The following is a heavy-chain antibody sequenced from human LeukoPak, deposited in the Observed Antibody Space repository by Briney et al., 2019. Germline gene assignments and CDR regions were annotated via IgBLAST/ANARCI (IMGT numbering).Heavy chain of an antibody. CDR2: IRYDGSNK. CDR3: AKSSPRQLVLWFDY. J-gene: IGHJ4*02. V-gene: IGHV3-30*02. CDR1: GYTFSSYG. D-gene: IGHD6-6*01. Sequence: GESLRLSCAASGYTFSSYGMHWVRQAPGKGLEWVAFIRYDGSNKYYADSVKGRFTISRDNSKNTLYLQMNSLRAEDTAVYYCAKSSPRQLVLWFDYWGQGTLVTVSS.